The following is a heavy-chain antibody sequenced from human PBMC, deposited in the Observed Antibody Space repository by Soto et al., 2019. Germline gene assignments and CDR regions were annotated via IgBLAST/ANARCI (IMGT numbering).Heavy chain of an antibody. J-gene: IGHJ6*02. CDR2: INPSGGST. CDR3: ARDLTSSWYSDYYYGMDV. V-gene: IGHV1-46*01. CDR1: GYTFTSYY. Sequence: ASVKVSCKASGYTFTSYYMHWVRQAPGQGLEWMGIINPSGGSTSYAQKFQGRVTMTRDTSTSTVYMELSSLRSEDTAVYYCARDLTSSWYSDYYYGMDVWGQGTTVTVS. D-gene: IGHD6-13*01.